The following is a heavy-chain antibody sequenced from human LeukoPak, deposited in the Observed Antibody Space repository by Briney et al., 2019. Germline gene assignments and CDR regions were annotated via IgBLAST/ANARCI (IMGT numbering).Heavy chain of an antibody. V-gene: IGHV3-23*01. Sequence: GGSLRLSCAASGFTFSTYAMNWVRQAPGKGLEWVSTIINSGGSTHYADSVKGRFTISRDNSKNTLYLQMNSLRAEDTAVYYCAKDIYGDYGGLDYWGQGTLVTVSS. CDR2: IINSGGST. D-gene: IGHD4-17*01. J-gene: IGHJ4*02. CDR1: GFTFSTYA. CDR3: AKDIYGDYGGLDY.